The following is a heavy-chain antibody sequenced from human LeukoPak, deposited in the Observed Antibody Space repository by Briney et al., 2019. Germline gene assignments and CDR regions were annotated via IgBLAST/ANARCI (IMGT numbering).Heavy chain of an antibody. CDR2: ISYDGSNK. V-gene: IGHV3-30*18. CDR3: AKYSKARIQLWEYFDY. Sequence: GGSLRLSCAASGFTFSSYGMHWVRQAPGKGLGWVAVISYDGSNKYYADSVKGRFTISRDNSKNTLYLQMNSLRAEDTAVYYCAKYSKARIQLWEYFDYWGQGTLVTVSS. CDR1: GFTFSSYG. D-gene: IGHD5-18*01. J-gene: IGHJ4*02.